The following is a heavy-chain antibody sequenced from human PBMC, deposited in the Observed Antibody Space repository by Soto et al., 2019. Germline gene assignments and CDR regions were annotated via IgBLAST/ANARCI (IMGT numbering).Heavy chain of an antibody. CDR3: ARGRYGDY. V-gene: IGHV1-18*01. J-gene: IGHJ4*02. CDR2: ISAHNGNT. D-gene: IGHD1-1*01. Sequence: QVHLVQSGAEVKKPGASVKVSCKGSGYGFTTYGITWVRQAPGQGLEWMAWISAHNGNTNYAQKLQGRVTVTRDTSTSTAYMELRRLRPDDTDVYYCARGRYGDYWGQGALVPVSS. CDR1: GYGFTTYG.